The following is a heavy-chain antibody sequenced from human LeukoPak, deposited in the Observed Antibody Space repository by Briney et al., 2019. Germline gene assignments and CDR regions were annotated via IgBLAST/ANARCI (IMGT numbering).Heavy chain of an antibody. J-gene: IGHJ6*02. CDR2: IKQDGSAK. Sequence: GGSLRLSCAASGFTFSSYWMSWVRQAPGKGLEWVANIKQDGSAKYYVDSVKGRFTISRDNAKNSLYLQMNSLRAEDTAVYYCARARGTPRSSYYYGMDVWGQGTTVTVSS. CDR1: GFTFSSYW. V-gene: IGHV3-7*01. CDR3: ARARGTPRSSYYYGMDV. D-gene: IGHD3-16*01.